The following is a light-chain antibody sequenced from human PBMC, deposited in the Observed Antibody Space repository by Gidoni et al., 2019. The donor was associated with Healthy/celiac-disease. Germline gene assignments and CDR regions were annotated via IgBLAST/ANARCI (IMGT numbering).Light chain of an antibody. V-gene: IGKV1-39*01. J-gene: IGKJ3*01. Sequence: MTQSPSSLSASVGDRVTITCRASQSISSYLNWYQQKPGKAPKLLIYAASSLQSGVPSRFSGSGSGTDFTLTISSLQPEDFATYYCQQSQAFGPGTKVDIK. CDR3: QQSQA. CDR2: AAS. CDR1: QSISSY.